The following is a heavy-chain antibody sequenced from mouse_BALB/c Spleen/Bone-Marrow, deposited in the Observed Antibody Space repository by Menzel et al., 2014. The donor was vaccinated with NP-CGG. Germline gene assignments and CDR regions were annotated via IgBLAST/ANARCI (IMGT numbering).Heavy chain of an antibody. CDR3: ARSSSYDYDVGFAY. J-gene: IGHJ3*01. CDR2: ISYSGST. Sequence: EVQLVESGPGLVKPSQSLSLTCTVTGYSITRGYAWNWIRQFPGNKLEWMGYISYSGSTTYNPSLKSRISITRDTSKNQFFLQLNSVTTEDTATYYCARSSSYDYDVGFAYWGQGTLVTVSA. D-gene: IGHD2-4*01. V-gene: IGHV3-2*02. CDR1: GYSITRGYA.